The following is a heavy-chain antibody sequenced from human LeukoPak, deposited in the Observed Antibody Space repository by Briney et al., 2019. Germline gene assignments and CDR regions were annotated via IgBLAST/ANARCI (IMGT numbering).Heavy chain of an antibody. V-gene: IGHV4-59*01. D-gene: IGHD2-15*01. CDR2: IYYSGST. CDR3: AREGGCSGGSCYSLNWFDP. Sequence: SETLSLTCAVYGGSFSGYYWSWIRQPPGKGLEWIGYIYYSGSTNYNPSLKSRVTISVDTSKNQFSLKLSSVTAADTAVYYCAREGGCSGGSCYSLNWFDPWGQGTLVTVSS. J-gene: IGHJ5*02. CDR1: GGSFSGYY.